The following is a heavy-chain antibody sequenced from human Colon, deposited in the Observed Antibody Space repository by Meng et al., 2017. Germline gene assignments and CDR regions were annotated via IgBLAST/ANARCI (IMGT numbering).Heavy chain of an antibody. CDR3: ARERVRELGLFDS. Sequence: QESGPALVPPSGTLSLACVVSGDSIANSKWWSWLRQAPGKGPEWIGEISNSYKAVYSPSLKSRVRISLDKSNNQFSLTLTSVTAADTAVYYCARERVRELGLFDSWGQGILVTVSS. J-gene: IGHJ4*02. V-gene: IGHV4-4*02. D-gene: IGHD1-7*01. CDR2: ISNSYKA. CDR1: GDSIANSKW.